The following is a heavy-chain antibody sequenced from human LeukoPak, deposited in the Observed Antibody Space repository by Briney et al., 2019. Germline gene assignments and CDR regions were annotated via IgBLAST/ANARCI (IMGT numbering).Heavy chain of an antibody. CDR2: ISGSGGST. Sequence: PGGSLRLSCAASGFTFSSYAMSWVRQAPGKGLEWVSAISGSGGSTYYADSVKGRFTISRDNSKNTLYLQMNSLRAEDTAVYYCARVYPRYSGSYFAVLDYWGQGTLVTVSS. J-gene: IGHJ4*02. V-gene: IGHV3-23*01. D-gene: IGHD1-26*01. CDR1: GFTFSSYA. CDR3: ARVYPRYSGSYFAVLDY.